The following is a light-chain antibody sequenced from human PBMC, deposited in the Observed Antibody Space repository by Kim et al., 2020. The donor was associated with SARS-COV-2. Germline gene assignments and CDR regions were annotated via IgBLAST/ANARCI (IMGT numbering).Light chain of an antibody. CDR1: SSGSKN. CDR2: RDS. Sequence: SVALGQTARITCGGNSSGSKNVHWYQQKPGQAPVLVIYRDSNRPSGIPERFSGSNSGNTATLTISRAQAGDEADYYCQVWDSSTAVFGGGTQLTVL. J-gene: IGLJ3*02. V-gene: IGLV3-9*01. CDR3: QVWDSSTAV.